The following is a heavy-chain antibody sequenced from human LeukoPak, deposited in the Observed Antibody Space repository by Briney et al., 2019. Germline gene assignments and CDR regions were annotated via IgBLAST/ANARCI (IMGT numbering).Heavy chain of an antibody. V-gene: IGHV4-39*07. CDR2: IYYSGLT. CDR1: GGAINSSLYY. D-gene: IGHD5-18*01. Sequence: SETLSLTCTVSGGAINSSLYYWGWIRQSPGKGLEWIGTIYYSGLTYYSPSLKSRVTISVDTSKNQFSLKLSSVTAADTAVYYCARAGYSYGYDWFDPWGQGTLVTVSS. CDR3: ARAGYSYGYDWFDP. J-gene: IGHJ5*02.